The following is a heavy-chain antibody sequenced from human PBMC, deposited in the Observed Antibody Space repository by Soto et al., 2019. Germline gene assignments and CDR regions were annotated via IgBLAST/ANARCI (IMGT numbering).Heavy chain of an antibody. Sequence: SVKVSCKASGGTFGNSAISWVRQAPGQGLEWMGGIIPSFATGNSAPEFQGRLTITADKSTTTAYMELSSLRSEDTAVYYCARSYYGSGSYWFYGMDVWGQGTTVTVS. CDR1: GGTFGNSA. CDR2: IIPSFATG. J-gene: IGHJ6*02. V-gene: IGHV1-69*06. D-gene: IGHD3-10*01. CDR3: ARSYYGSGSYWFYGMDV.